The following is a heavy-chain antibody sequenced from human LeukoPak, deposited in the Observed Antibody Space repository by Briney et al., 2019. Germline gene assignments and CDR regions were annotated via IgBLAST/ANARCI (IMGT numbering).Heavy chain of an antibody. CDR3: ARLLSSGYYGGADY. CDR2: IKQDGSEK. V-gene: IGHV3-7*01. J-gene: IGHJ4*02. D-gene: IGHD6-19*01. CDR1: RFTFSSYW. Sequence: GGSLRLSCAASRFTFSSYWMSWVRQAPGKGLEWVANIKQDGSEKYYVDSVKGRFTISRDNAKNSLYLQMNSLRAEDTAVYYCARLLSSGYYGGADYRGQGTLVTVSS.